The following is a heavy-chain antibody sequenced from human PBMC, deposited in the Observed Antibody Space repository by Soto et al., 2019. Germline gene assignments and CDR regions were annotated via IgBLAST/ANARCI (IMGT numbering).Heavy chain of an antibody. J-gene: IGHJ5*02. D-gene: IGHD3-22*01. V-gene: IGHV3-23*01. Sequence: GGSLRLSCAASGVTCSSYAMSWVRQAPGKGLEWVSAISGSGGSTYYADSVKGRFTISRDNSKNTLYLQMNSLRAEDTAVYYCAKVDSSGYYESFFDPWGQGTLVTVSS. CDR3: AKVDSSGYYESFFDP. CDR2: ISGSGGST. CDR1: GVTCSSYA.